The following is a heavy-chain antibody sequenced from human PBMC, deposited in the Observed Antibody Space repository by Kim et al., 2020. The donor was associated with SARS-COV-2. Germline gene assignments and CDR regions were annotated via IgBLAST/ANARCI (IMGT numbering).Heavy chain of an antibody. Sequence: SETLSLTCAVYGGSFSGYYWSWIRQPPGKGLEWIGEINHSGSTNYNPSLKSRVTISVDTSKNQFSLKLSSVTAADTAVYYCARAGGNSEAVDYWGQGTLVTVSS. V-gene: IGHV4-34*01. CDR2: INHSGST. CDR1: GGSFSGYY. CDR3: ARAGGNSEAVDY. D-gene: IGHD4-4*01. J-gene: IGHJ4*02.